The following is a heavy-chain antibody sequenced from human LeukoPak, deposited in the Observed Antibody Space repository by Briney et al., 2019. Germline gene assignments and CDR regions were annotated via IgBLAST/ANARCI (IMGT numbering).Heavy chain of an antibody. CDR1: GFSFSTYT. V-gene: IGHV3-48*02. Sequence: GGSLRLSCAASGFSFSTYTMNWVRQAPGKGLDWVSYISSSSTIYYADSVKGRFTISRDNANNSLYLQMHSLREEDTAVYYCASARRYRSSWYHDYWGQGSLVTVSS. CDR3: ASARRYRSSWYHDY. J-gene: IGHJ4*02. CDR2: ISSSSTI. D-gene: IGHD6-13*01.